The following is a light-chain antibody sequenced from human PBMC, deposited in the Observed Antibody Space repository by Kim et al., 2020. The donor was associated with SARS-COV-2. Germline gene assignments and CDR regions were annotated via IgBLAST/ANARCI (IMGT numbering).Light chain of an antibody. CDR1: SGNIASTF. CDR2: EDN. J-gene: IGLJ3*02. Sequence: GKTVTISCTGSSGNIASTFVLWYQQRPGSTPTTVIYEDNQRPSGVPDRFSGSIDSSSNSASLTISGLKTEDEADYSCQSYDGSKWVFGGGTQLTVL. CDR3: QSYDGSKWV. V-gene: IGLV6-57*02.